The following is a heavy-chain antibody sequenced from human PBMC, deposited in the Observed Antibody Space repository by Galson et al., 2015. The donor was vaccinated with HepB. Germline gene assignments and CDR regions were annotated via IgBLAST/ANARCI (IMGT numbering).Heavy chain of an antibody. CDR2: IWYDGSNK. J-gene: IGHJ4*02. D-gene: IGHD3-22*01. V-gene: IGHV3-33*08. Sequence: SLRLSCAASGFTFSSYGMHWVRQAPGKGLEWVAVIWYDGSNKYYADSVKGRFTISRDNSKNTLYLQMNSLRAEDTAVYYCARGHDYDSSGRHAYFDYWAREPWSPSPQ. CDR1: GFTFSSYG. CDR3: ARGHDYDSSGRHAYFDY.